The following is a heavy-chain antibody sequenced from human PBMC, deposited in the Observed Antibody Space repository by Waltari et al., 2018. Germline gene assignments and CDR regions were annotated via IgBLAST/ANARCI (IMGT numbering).Heavy chain of an antibody. Sequence: QLQLQESGPGLVKPSETLSLTCTVSGGSISSSSYYWGWIRQPPGKGLEWIGSIYYSGSTYYNPSLKSRVTISVDTSKNQFSLKLSSVTAADTAVYYCARGTEIYCSSTSCYGNWFDPWGQGTLVTVSS. CDR1: GGSISSSSYY. CDR2: IYYSGST. V-gene: IGHV4-39*01. D-gene: IGHD2-2*01. J-gene: IGHJ5*02. CDR3: ARGTEIYCSSTSCYGNWFDP.